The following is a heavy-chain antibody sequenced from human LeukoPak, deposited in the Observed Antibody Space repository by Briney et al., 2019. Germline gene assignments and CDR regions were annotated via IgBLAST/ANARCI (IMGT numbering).Heavy chain of an antibody. Sequence: GGSLRLSCAASGFTFSSSAMSWVRQAPGKGLEWVSAISNNGGYTYYADSVKGRFTISRDNSKNTLYLQMNSLRAEDTAVYYCARDSRRGYSYGVFDYWGQGTLVTVSS. CDR2: ISNNGGYT. V-gene: IGHV3-23*01. CDR3: ARDSRRGYSYGVFDY. J-gene: IGHJ4*02. CDR1: GFTFSSSA. D-gene: IGHD5-18*01.